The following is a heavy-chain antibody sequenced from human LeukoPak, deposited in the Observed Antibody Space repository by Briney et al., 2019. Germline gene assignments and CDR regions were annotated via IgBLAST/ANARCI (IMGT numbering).Heavy chain of an antibody. CDR2: IFYSGST. CDR3: ARLTMFRGVIYGTDWHSDL. Sequence: SESLSLTCTVAGGSISRYYWGWIRQPPGKGLEWMGYIFYSGSTNYNPSLRSRVTISLDTSKNQFSLKLSSVTAADPAVYYCARLTMFRGVIYGTDWHSDLWGRGTLVTVSS. CDR1: GGSISRYY. D-gene: IGHD3-10*01. V-gene: IGHV4-59*12. J-gene: IGHJ2*01.